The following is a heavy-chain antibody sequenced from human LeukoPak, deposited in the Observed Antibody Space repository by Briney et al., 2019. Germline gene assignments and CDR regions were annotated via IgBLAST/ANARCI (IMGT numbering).Heavy chain of an antibody. J-gene: IGHJ3*02. V-gene: IGHV3-7*01. CDR3: ARGGMVRRVMGAFDI. D-gene: IGHD3-10*01. Sequence: GSLRLSCAASGFTFSSYWMNWVRQAPGKGLEWVANIKQDGSEKYYVDSVKGRFTVSRDNAKNSLYLQMNSLRAEDTAVFYCARGGMVRRVMGAFDIWGQGTLVTVSS. CDR2: IKQDGSEK. CDR1: GFTFSSYW.